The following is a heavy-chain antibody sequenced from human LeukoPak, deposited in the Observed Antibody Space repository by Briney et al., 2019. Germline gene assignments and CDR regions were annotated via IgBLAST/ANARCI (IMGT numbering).Heavy chain of an antibody. CDR1: GYTFTSYY. CDR2: INPNSGGT. J-gene: IGHJ4*02. D-gene: IGHD3-22*01. Sequence: ASVKVSCRASGYTFTSYYMHWVRQAPGQGLEWMGWINPNSGGTNYAQKFQGRVTMTRDTSISTAYMELSRLRSDDTAVYYCARISYDSSGYYSDDYWGQGTLVTVSS. V-gene: IGHV1-2*02. CDR3: ARISYDSSGYYSDDY.